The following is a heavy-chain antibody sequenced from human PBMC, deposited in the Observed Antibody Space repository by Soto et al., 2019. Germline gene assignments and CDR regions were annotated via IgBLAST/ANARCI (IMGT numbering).Heavy chain of an antibody. CDR2: ISAYNGNT. J-gene: IGHJ4*02. CDR1: GYTFTSYG. CDR3: ARGPEMEWLLLWGDY. V-gene: IGHV1-18*01. Sequence: QVQLVQSGAEVKKPGASVKVSCKASGYTFTSYGISWVRQAPGQGLEWMGWISAYNGNTNYAQKLQGRVTMTTDTATSTAYMELRSLRSDDTAVDYCARGPEMEWLLLWGDYWGQGTLVTVSS. D-gene: IGHD3-22*01.